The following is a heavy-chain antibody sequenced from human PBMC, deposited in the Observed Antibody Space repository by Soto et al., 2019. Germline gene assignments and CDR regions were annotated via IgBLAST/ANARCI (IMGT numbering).Heavy chain of an antibody. Sequence: GGSLRLSCAASGFTFSTYWMSWVRQAPGKGLEWVANKKQDGSEKYYVDSVKGRFTISRDNAKNSLYLQMNSLRAEDTAVYYCARDETYYYGSGPVGGQGTLVTVSS. V-gene: IGHV3-7*01. D-gene: IGHD3-10*01. CDR3: ARDETYYYGSGPV. CDR2: KKQDGSEK. J-gene: IGHJ4*02. CDR1: GFTFSTYW.